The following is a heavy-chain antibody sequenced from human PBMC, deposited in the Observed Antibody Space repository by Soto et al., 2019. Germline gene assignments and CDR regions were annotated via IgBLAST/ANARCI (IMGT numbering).Heavy chain of an antibody. J-gene: IGHJ6*02. CDR2: IIPIFGTA. Sequence: SVKVSCKASGGTFSSYAISWVRQAPGQGLEWMGGIIPIFGTANYAQKFQGRVTITADESTSTAYMELSSLRSEDTAVYYCASAFCGGDCYSDRYYYYGMDVWGQGTTVTVSS. CDR1: GGTFSSYA. CDR3: ASAFCGGDCYSDRYYYYGMDV. V-gene: IGHV1-69*13. D-gene: IGHD2-21*02.